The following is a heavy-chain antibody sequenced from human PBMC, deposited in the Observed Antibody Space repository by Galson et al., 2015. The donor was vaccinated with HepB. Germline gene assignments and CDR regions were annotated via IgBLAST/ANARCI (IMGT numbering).Heavy chain of an antibody. CDR2: ISYDGNTK. J-gene: IGHJ4*02. CDR3: ARAGSWTTVTKEGRLPDY. CDR1: GFTFSSYA. V-gene: IGHV3-30-3*01. D-gene: IGHD4-17*01. Sequence: SLRLSCAASGFTFSSYAMHWVRQAPGKGLEWVAIISYDGNTKYYADSVRGRFTISRDNSKNTLYLELYSLTAEDTAVYSCARAGSWTTVTKEGRLPDYWGQGTLVTVSS.